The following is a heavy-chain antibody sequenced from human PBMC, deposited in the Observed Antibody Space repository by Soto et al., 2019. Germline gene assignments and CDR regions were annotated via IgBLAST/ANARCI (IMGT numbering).Heavy chain of an antibody. Sequence: SETLSLTCTVSGGSISSSSYYWGWIRQPPGKGLEWIGSIYYSGSTYYNPSLKSRVTISVDTSKNQFSLKLSSVTAADTAVYYCARHEGWISLYYFDYCGQQTLVTVSS. D-gene: IGHD3-16*02. V-gene: IGHV4-39*01. J-gene: IGHJ4*02. CDR2: IYYSGST. CDR1: GGSISSSSYY. CDR3: ARHEGWISLYYFDY.